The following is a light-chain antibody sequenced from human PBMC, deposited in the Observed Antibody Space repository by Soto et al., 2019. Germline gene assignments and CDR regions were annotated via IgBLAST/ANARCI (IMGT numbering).Light chain of an antibody. V-gene: IGKV1-27*01. CDR1: QGINNF. J-gene: IGKJ4*01. CDR2: AAS. Sequence: DIQMTQSPSSLSASVGDRVTITCRASQGINNFVAWYQQKPGEVPKLLIYAASTLQSGVPSRFSGSGFGTEFVRTISSLEAEDVETYYCQKYDSVPLTFGGGTRVEIK. CDR3: QKYDSVPLT.